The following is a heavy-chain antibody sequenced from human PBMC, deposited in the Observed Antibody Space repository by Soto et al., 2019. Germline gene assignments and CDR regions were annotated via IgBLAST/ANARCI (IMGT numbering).Heavy chain of an antibody. CDR3: AKEEGSGSYEG. V-gene: IGHV3-30*18. CDR1: GFTFSSYG. Sequence: QVQLVESGGGVVQPGRSLRLSCAASGFTFSSYGMHWVRQAPGKGLEWVAVISYDGSNKYYADSVKGRFTISRDNSKNTLYLQMNSLRAEDTAVYYCAKEEGSGSYEGWGQGTLVTVSS. CDR2: ISYDGSNK. D-gene: IGHD1-26*01. J-gene: IGHJ4*02.